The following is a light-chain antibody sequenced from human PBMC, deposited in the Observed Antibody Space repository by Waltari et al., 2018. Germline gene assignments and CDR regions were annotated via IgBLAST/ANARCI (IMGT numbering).Light chain of an antibody. CDR3: YSTTDNNPGV. CDR1: MLPKKY. CDR2: QDS. J-gene: IGLJ1*01. V-gene: IGLV3-27*01. Sequence: SSELTQPSSVSVSPGQTARITCSGDMLPKKYTRWFQQKPGQAPVLVLYQDSARPSGIPERFSGSSSGTTVTLTISGAQVEDEADYYCYSTTDNNPGVFGPGTRVTVL.